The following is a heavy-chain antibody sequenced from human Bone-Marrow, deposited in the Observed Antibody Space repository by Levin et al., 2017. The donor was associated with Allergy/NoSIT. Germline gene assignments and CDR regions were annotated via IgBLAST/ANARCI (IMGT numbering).Heavy chain of an antibody. J-gene: IGHJ6*02. Sequence: GGSLRLSCAASGFTFSNYYMSWIRQAPGKGLEWISYISGSSDTIYYADSVKGRFTISRDNANNSLYLHINSLRAEDTAVYYCARDSDPPPKRQYTGTYLDSDDYYGMDVWGRGTTVTVSS. CDR3: ARDSDPPPKRQYTGTYLDSDDYYGMDV. CDR2: ISGSSDTI. D-gene: IGHD1-26*01. V-gene: IGHV3-11*01. CDR1: GFTFSNYY.